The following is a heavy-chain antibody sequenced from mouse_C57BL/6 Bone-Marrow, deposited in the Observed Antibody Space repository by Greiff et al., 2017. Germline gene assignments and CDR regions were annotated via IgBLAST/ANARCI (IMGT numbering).Heavy chain of an antibody. J-gene: IGHJ2*01. CDR1: GYTFTDYE. V-gene: IGHV1-15*01. CDR3: TRRDYGSSYGY. D-gene: IGHD1-1*01. CDR2: IDPETGGT. Sequence: QVHVKQSGAELVRPGASVTLSCKASGYTFTDYEMHWVQQTPVHGLEWIGAIDPETGGTAYNQKFKGKAILTADKSSSTAYMELRSLTSEDSAVYYCTRRDYGSSYGYWGQGTTLTVSS.